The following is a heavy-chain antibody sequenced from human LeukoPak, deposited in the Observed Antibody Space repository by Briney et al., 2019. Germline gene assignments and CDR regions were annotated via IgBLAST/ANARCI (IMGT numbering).Heavy chain of an antibody. CDR2: ISYDGSNK. V-gene: IGHV3-30*04. Sequence: PGGSLRLSCAASGFTFSSYAMHWVRQAPVKGLGWVAVISYDGSNKYYADSVKGRFTISRDNSKNTLFLQMNSLRAEDTAVYYCASPYSSGYYLGYWGQGTLVTVSS. CDR1: GFTFSSYA. J-gene: IGHJ4*02. D-gene: IGHD3-22*01. CDR3: ASPYSSGYYLGY.